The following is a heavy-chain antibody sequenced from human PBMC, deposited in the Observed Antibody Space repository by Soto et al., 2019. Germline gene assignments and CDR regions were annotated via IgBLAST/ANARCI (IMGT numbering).Heavy chain of an antibody. Sequence: QVQLQESGPGLVKPSETLSLTCTVSGGSISSYYWSWIRQPPGKGLEWIGYIYYSGSTNYNASLKSRVTISVDTSKNQFSLKLSSVTDADTAVYYCARRYGGNFDYWGQGTLVTVSS. D-gene: IGHD1-26*01. J-gene: IGHJ4*02. V-gene: IGHV4-59*01. CDR1: GGSISSYY. CDR3: ARRYGGNFDY. CDR2: IYYSGST.